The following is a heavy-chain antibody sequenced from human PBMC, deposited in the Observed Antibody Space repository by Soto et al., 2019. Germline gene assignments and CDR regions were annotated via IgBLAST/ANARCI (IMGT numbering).Heavy chain of an antibody. CDR1: GGTFSSYA. Sequence: SVKVSCKASGGTFSSYAIGWVRQAPGQGLEWMGGIIPIFGTANYAQKFQGRVTITADESTSTAYMELSSLRSEDTAVYYCARHSCCSTPNYYYGMDVWGQGTTVTVSS. V-gene: IGHV1-69*01. CDR3: ARHSCCSTPNYYYGMDV. D-gene: IGHD2-15*01. J-gene: IGHJ6*02. CDR2: IIPIFGTA.